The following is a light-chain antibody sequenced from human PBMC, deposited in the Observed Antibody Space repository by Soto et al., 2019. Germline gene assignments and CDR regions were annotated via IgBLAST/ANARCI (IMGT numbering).Light chain of an antibody. Sequence: QSVLTQPPSVSAAPGQRVTLSCSGSSSNIGDNYVSWYKQLPGTAPKLLIYENNRLPSGISDRFSASKSGTSATLGITGLQAGDEADYYCGTWDNSLNANWVFGGGTKLTVL. J-gene: IGLJ3*02. V-gene: IGLV1-51*02. CDR2: ENN. CDR3: GTWDNSLNANWV. CDR1: SSNIGDNY.